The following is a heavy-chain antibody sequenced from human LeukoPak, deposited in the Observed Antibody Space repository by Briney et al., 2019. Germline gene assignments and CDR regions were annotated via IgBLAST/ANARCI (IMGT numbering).Heavy chain of an antibody. CDR2: VYSGGST. J-gene: IGHJ4*02. CDR1: GFTVSSNY. V-gene: IGHV3-53*01. Sequence: GGSLRLSCAASGFTVSSNYMSWVRQAPGKGLEWVSVVYSGGSTYYADSVKGRFTISRHYSKNTLYLQMNSLRAEDTAVYYCARAPGGSDYDLYLDYWGQGTLVTVSS. CDR3: ARAPGGSDYDLYLDY. D-gene: IGHD5-12*01.